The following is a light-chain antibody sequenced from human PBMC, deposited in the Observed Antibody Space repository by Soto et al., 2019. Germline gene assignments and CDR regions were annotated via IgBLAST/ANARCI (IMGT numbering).Light chain of an antibody. Sequence: EIVMTQSPATLSVSPGERATLSCRASQSVRGNLAWYQQKPGQAPRLLIYGASTRATGIPARFSGSGSGTEFTLIISSLQSEDFAVYYCQQYNNWPALTFGGGTKVEIK. J-gene: IGKJ4*01. CDR3: QQYNNWPALT. CDR2: GAS. V-gene: IGKV3-15*01. CDR1: QSVRGN.